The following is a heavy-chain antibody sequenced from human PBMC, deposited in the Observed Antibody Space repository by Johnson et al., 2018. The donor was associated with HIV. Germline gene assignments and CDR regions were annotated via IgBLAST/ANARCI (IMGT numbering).Heavy chain of an antibody. J-gene: IGHJ3*02. V-gene: IGHV3-15*01. CDR1: GFSFTNAW. CDR2: INSKTDGATT. CDR3: TTVQVNTIIEDAFDI. Sequence: VQLVESGGGRAKPGGSLRLSCAVSGFSFTNAWMSWVRQAPGKGLEWVGHINSKTDGATTDYAAPVRGSFTISGDDSKNMLCLEMKNLKTDDTALYFCTTVQVNTIIEDAFDIWGQRTMVTVSS. D-gene: IGHD2/OR15-2a*01.